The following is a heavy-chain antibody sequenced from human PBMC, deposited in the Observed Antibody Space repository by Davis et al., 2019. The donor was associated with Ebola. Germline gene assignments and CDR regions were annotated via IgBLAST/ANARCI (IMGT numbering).Heavy chain of an antibody. J-gene: IGHJ4*02. CDR1: GFTFATYA. D-gene: IGHD5-18*01. CDR3: ARDRIPDY. CDR2: ISGSGAST. V-gene: IGHV3-23*01. Sequence: GESLKISCAASGFTFATYAMNWVRQAPGKGLEWVSAISGSGASTYYADSVKGRFTISRDNSKSTLFLQINSLRPEDTAVYYCARDRIPDYWGQGTLVTVSS.